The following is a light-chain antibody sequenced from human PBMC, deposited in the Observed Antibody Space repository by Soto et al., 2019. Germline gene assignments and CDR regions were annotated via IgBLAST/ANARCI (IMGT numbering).Light chain of an antibody. V-gene: IGKV1-27*01. CDR1: QDISNY. CDR3: QQYKNWPPIT. CDR2: SAS. Sequence: DIQMTQSPSTLSASVGDRITITCRASQDISNYLAWYQQKPGKVPKLLIYSASTLQSGVPSRFSGSASGTDFTLTISSLQSEDFAVYFCQQYKNWPPITFGQGTRLEIK. J-gene: IGKJ5*01.